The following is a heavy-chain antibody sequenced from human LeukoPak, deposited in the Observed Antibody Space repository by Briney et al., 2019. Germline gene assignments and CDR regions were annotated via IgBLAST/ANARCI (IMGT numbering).Heavy chain of an antibody. Sequence: PSETLSLTCTVSGDSISSGGYYWSWIRQPPGEGLEWIGYIYHSGSTNYNPSLKSRVTISIDKSKNQFSLKLTSVTAADTAVYYCARDFGYDSSGYFFYFDYWGQGTLVTVSS. D-gene: IGHD3-22*01. CDR1: GDSISSGGYY. V-gene: IGHV4-30-2*01. CDR3: ARDFGYDSSGYFFYFDY. J-gene: IGHJ4*02. CDR2: IYHSGST.